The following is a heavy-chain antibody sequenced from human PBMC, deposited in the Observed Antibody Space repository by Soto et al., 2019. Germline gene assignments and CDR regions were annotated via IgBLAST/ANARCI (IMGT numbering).Heavy chain of an antibody. J-gene: IGHJ5*02. D-gene: IGHD3-16*01. Sequence: ASVKVSCKASGYTFTSYAMHWVRQAPGQRLEWMGWINAGNGNTKYSQKFQGRVTITRDTSASTAYMELSSLRSEDTAVYYCARDKLIMMTTYYGWFDPWGQGTLVTVSS. V-gene: IGHV1-3*01. CDR3: ARDKLIMMTTYYGWFDP. CDR2: INAGNGNT. CDR1: GYTFTSYA.